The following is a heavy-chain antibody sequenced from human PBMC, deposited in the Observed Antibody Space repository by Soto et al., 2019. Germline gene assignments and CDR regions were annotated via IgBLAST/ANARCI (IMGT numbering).Heavy chain of an antibody. J-gene: IGHJ6*03. CDR3: ARDRGGFMPPYYYYYGGV. D-gene: IGHD3-16*01. V-gene: IGHV1-46*03. Sequence: ASVKVSCKASGYTFTSYYMHWVRQAPGQGLEWMGIINPSGGSTSYAQKFQGRVTMTRDTSTSTVYMELSSLRSEDTAVYYCARDRGGFMPPYYYYYGGVGGKGPRVT. CDR1: GYTFTSYY. CDR2: INPSGGST.